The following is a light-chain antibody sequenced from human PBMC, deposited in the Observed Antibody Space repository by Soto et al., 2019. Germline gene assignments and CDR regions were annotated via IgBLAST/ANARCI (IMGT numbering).Light chain of an antibody. CDR3: CQYYGRPGT. V-gene: IGKV3-15*01. J-gene: IGKJ1*01. CDR1: QSVSSN. CDR2: GAS. Sequence: EIVMTQSPATLSVSPGERATLSCRASQSVSSNLACYQQKPGRAPTLLIYGASTRGTGIPARFSSSGCCTTFTLTISRLEAADFAADYCCQYYGRPGTLGQGTKVDIK.